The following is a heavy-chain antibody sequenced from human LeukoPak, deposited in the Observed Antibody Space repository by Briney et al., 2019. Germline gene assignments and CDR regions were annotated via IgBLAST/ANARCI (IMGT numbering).Heavy chain of an antibody. V-gene: IGHV3-11*04. D-gene: IGHD5-18*01. Sequence: GGSLRLSCAASGFTFSGYYMSWIRQAPGKGLEWVSYISSSGSTIYYADSVKGRFTISRDNAKNSLYLQMNSLRAEDTAAYYCARRTDTAMDHGYNWFDPWGQGTLVTVSS. J-gene: IGHJ5*02. CDR2: ISSSGSTI. CDR3: ARRTDTAMDHGYNWFDP. CDR1: GFTFSGYY.